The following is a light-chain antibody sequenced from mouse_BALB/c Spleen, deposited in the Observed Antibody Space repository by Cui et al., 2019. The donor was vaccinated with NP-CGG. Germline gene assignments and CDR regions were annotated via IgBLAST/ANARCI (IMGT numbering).Light chain of an antibody. V-gene: IGLV1*01. J-gene: IGLJ1*01. Sequence: QAGVTQESALTTSHGETVTLTCRSSTGAVTTSNYANWVQEQPDHLFTGLIGGTNNRAPGVPARFSGSLIGDKAALTITGAQTEDEAIYFCALWYSNHWVFGGGTKLTVL. CDR3: ALWYSNHWV. CDR1: TGAVTTSNY. CDR2: GTN.